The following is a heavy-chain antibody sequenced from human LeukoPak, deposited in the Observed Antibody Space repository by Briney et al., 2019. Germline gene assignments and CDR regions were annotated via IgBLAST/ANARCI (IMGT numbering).Heavy chain of an antibody. CDR3: ARSRCSDSTSCYYFFFFDS. V-gene: IGHV1-18*01. J-gene: IGHJ4*02. CDR2: SSGTGYNM. CDR1: GYTFSAYG. Sequence: ASVNVSCKASGYTFSAYGITWVRQAPGQGLEWMAWSSGTGYNMKYAQKFQGRVTMTTDTSTSTAYLELRSLRSDDTAVYYCARSRCSDSTSCYYFFFFDSWGQGSLVTVSS. D-gene: IGHD2-2*01.